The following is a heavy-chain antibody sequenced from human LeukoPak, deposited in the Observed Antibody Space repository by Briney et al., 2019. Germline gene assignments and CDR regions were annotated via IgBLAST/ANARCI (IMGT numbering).Heavy chain of an antibody. CDR3: ARAVLLWFGELGPSDY. CDR2: ISYDGSNK. Sequence: PGGSLRLSCAASGFTFSSYAMHWVRQAPGKGLEWVAVISYDGSNKHYADSVKGRFTISRDNSKNTLYLQMNSLRAEDTAVYYCARAVLLWFGELGPSDYWGQGTLVTVSS. D-gene: IGHD3-10*01. CDR1: GFTFSSYA. V-gene: IGHV3-30-3*01. J-gene: IGHJ4*02.